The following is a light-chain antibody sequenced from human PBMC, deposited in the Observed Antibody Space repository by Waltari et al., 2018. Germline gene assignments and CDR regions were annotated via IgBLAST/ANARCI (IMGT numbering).Light chain of an antibody. J-gene: IGKJ5*01. CDR2: KAS. CDR3: QQYNSYSAIT. CDR1: QTISTW. Sequence: DIQMTQFPSTLSASVGYRVTITCRASQTISTWLAWYQQKPGEAPKLLIYKASSLQFGVPSRFSGSGSGTEFTLTISSLQPDDFATYHCQQYNSYSAITFGQGTRLEIK. V-gene: IGKV1-5*03.